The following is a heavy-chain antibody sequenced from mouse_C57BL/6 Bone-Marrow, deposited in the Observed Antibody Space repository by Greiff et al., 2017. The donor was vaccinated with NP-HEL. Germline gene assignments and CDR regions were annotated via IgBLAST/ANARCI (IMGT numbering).Heavy chain of an antibody. CDR3: AALFITTVVDSFDY. V-gene: IGHV1-39*01. CDR2: INPNYGTT. CDR1: GYSFTDYN. D-gene: IGHD1-1*01. Sequence: VQLQQSGPELVKPGASVKISCKASGYSFTDYNMNWVKQSNGKSLEWIGVINPNYGTTSYNQKLKGKATLTVDHSSSTAYMQLNCLTSDDFAFYYCAALFITTVVDSFDYWGQGTTLTVSS. J-gene: IGHJ2*01.